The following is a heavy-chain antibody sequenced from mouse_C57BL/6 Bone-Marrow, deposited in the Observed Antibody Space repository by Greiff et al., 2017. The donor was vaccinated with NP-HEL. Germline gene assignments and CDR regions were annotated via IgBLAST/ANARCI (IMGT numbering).Heavy chain of an antibody. Sequence: EVKLMESGGGLVQPGASLRLSCAASGFTFTDYYMSWVRQPPGKAPEWFALISNRADGYTSEYTVSVKARFTISRDNSQNIHQIKMNTLRAEDSATEYCANDVLSRYFDVWGKGTTVTVSS. J-gene: IGHJ1*03. CDR3: ANDVLSRYFDV. CDR1: GFTFTDYY. V-gene: IGHV7-4*01. CDR2: ISNRADGYTS.